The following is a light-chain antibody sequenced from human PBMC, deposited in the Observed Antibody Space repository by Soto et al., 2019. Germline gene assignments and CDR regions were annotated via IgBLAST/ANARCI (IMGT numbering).Light chain of an antibody. CDR1: ESISYW. CDR2: DAS. J-gene: IGKJ4*02. V-gene: IGKV1-5*01. CDR3: QYYNSNSLSHT. Sequence: DIQMTQSPSTLSASVGDGVTITCRASESISYWVAWYQQKPGKAPKLLIYDASSLQSGVPSRFSGSGYGTEFAFTLSSLQPDYVAIYDCQYYNSNSLSHTFGGGTKVDI.